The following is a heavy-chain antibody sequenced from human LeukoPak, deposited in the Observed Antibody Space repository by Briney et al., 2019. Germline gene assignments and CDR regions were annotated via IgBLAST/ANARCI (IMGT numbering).Heavy chain of an antibody. Sequence: GGSLRLSCAASGFTFSNAWMSWVRQAPGKGLEWVGRIKSKTDGETTDYAAPVKGLFTISRDDSKNTLYLQMNSLKTEDTAVYYCTTPGRMITFGGVTVITDYWGQGTLVTVSS. V-gene: IGHV3-15*01. CDR2: IKSKTDGETT. J-gene: IGHJ4*02. CDR3: TTPGRMITFGGVTVITDY. D-gene: IGHD3-16*02. CDR1: GFTFSNAW.